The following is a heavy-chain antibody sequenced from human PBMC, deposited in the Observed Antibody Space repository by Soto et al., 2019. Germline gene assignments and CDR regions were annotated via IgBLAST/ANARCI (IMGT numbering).Heavy chain of an antibody. CDR3: ARPDYDILTGYYPYGMDV. J-gene: IGHJ6*02. V-gene: IGHV1-69*13. CDR1: GGTFSSYA. D-gene: IGHD3-9*01. Sequence: ASVKVSCKASGGTFSSYAISWVRQAPGQGLEWMGGIIPIFGTANYAQKFQGRVTITADESTSTAYMELSSLRSEDTAVYYFARPDYDILTGYYPYGMDVWGQGTTVTVS. CDR2: IIPIFGTA.